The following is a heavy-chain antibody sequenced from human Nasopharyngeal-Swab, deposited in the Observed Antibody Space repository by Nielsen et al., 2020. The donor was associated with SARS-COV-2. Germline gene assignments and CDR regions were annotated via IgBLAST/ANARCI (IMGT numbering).Heavy chain of an antibody. CDR2: VYPGNSEI. CDR1: GYSFANYW. CDR3: ARRAARDGYNYEVDP. D-gene: IGHD5-24*01. V-gene: IGHV5-51*01. Sequence: GGSLRLSCTGFGYSFANYWIGWVRQRPGKGLEWMGMVYPGNSEIAYSPSFQGQITISADKSINTAYLQWRSLRASDTAVYFCARRAARDGYNYEVDPWGQGTLVTVSS. J-gene: IGHJ5*02.